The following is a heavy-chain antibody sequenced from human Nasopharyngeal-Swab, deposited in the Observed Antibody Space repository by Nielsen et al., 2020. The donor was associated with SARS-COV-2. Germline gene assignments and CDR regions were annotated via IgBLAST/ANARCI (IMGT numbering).Heavy chain of an antibody. V-gene: IGHV3-53*01. Sequence: GESLKISCAASGFTFSNYAMSCVRQAPGKGLEWVSVIYNDGNTYYADSVKGRFTISRDNSKNTLYLQMNSLRVEDTAVYYCARDDIAAADYYFDYWGQGTLVTVSS. CDR1: GFTFSNYA. CDR3: ARDDIAAADYYFDY. J-gene: IGHJ4*02. CDR2: IYNDGNT. D-gene: IGHD6-13*01.